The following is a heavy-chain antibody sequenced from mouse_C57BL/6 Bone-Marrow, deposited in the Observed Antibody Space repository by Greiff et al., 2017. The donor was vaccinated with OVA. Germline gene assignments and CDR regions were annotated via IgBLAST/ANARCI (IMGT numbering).Heavy chain of an antibody. V-gene: IGHV1-26*01. CDR2: INPNNGGT. Sequence: EVKLQQSGPELVKPGASVKISCKASGYTFTDYYMNWVKQSHGKSLEWIGDINPNNGGTSYNQKFKGKATLTVDKSSSTAYMELRSLTSEDSAVYYCARWYPMDYWGQGTSVTVSS. D-gene: IGHD1-1*02. CDR3: ARWYPMDY. J-gene: IGHJ4*01. CDR1: GYTFTDYY.